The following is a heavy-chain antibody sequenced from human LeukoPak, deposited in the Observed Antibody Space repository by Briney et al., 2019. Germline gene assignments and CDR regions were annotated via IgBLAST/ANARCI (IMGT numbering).Heavy chain of an antibody. V-gene: IGHV3-7*01. CDR3: ARAGSHYYDSSGYRY. D-gene: IGHD3-22*01. J-gene: IGHJ4*02. Sequence: AGGSLRFSCAASGFTFSSYWMSWVRQAPGKGLEWVANIKQDGSEKYYVDSVKGRFTISRDNAKNSLYVQMNSLRAEDTAVYYCARAGSHYYDSSGYRYWGQGTLVTVSS. CDR1: GFTFSSYW. CDR2: IKQDGSEK.